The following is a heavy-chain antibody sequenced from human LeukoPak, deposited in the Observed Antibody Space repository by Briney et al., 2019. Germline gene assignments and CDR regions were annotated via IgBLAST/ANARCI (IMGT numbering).Heavy chain of an antibody. D-gene: IGHD6-13*01. CDR3: ASGSRHPLRDY. CDR2: IYYSGST. V-gene: IGHV4-39*01. J-gene: IGHJ4*02. Sequence: SETLSLTCTVSGGSISSSSYYWGWIRQPPGKGLEWIGSIYYSGSTYYNPSLKSRVTISVDTSKNQFSLKLSSVTAADTAVYYCASGSRHPLRDYWGQGTLVTVSS. CDR1: GGSISSSSYY.